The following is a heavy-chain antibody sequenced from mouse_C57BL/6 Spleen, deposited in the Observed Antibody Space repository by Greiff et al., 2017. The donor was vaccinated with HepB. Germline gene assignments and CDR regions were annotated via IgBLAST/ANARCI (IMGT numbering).Heavy chain of an antibody. CDR1: GYSITSGYY. Sequence: EVQVVESGPGLVKPSQSLSLTCSVTGYSITSGYYWNWIRQFPGNKLEWMGYISYDGSNNYNPSLKNRISITRDTSKNQFFLKLNSVTTEDTATYYCARDWYYYGSSPFDYWGQGTTLTVSS. CDR2: ISYDGSN. V-gene: IGHV3-6*01. J-gene: IGHJ2*01. D-gene: IGHD1-1*01. CDR3: ARDWYYYGSSPFDY.